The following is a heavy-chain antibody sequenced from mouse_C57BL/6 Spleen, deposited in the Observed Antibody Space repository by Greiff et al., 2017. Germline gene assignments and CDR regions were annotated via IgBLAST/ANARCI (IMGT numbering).Heavy chain of an antibody. CDR3: ARSYGSIDWFAY. Sequence: QVQLQQSGPGLVQPSQSLSITCTVSGFSLTSSGVHWVRQSPGKGLEWLGVIWRGGSTAYNAAFISRLSISKDNSKSQVFFKMNSLQADDTAIYYCARSYGSIDWFAYWGQGTLVTVSA. CDR1: GFSLTSSG. D-gene: IGHD1-1*01. V-gene: IGHV2-2*01. J-gene: IGHJ3*01. CDR2: IWRGGST.